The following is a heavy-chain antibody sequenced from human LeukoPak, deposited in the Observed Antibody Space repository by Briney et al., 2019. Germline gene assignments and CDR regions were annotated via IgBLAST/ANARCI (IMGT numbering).Heavy chain of an antibody. Sequence: SETLSLTCTVSGGSISSSSYYWGRIRQPPGKGLEWIGSIYYSGSTYYNPSLKSRVTISVDTSKNQFSLKLSSVTAADTAVYYCARGPDCSSTSCAVDYWGQGTLVTVSS. V-gene: IGHV4-39*01. CDR3: ARGPDCSSTSCAVDY. J-gene: IGHJ4*02. CDR2: IYYSGST. CDR1: GGSISSSSYY. D-gene: IGHD2-2*01.